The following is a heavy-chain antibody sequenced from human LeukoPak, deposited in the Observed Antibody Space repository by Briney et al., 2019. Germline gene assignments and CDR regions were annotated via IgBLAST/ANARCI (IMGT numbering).Heavy chain of an antibody. CDR2: INHSGST. CDR1: GGSFSGYY. J-gene: IGHJ6*03. Sequence: SETLSLTCAVYGGSFSGYYWSWIRQPPGKGLEWIGEINHSGSTNYNPSLKSRVTMSVDTSKNQFSLKLSSVTAADTAVYYCAGSGSFDYYYYMDVWGKGTTVTVSS. V-gene: IGHV4-34*01. D-gene: IGHD1-26*01. CDR3: AGSGSFDYYYYMDV.